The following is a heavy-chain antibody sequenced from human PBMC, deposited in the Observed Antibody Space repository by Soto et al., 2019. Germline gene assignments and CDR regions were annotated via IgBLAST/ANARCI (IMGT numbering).Heavy chain of an antibody. D-gene: IGHD6-25*01. CDR3: ARGGRSNYFDY. V-gene: IGHV3-30*03. Sequence: QVQLVESGGGVVQPGRYLRLSCADSGVTFSHYGMHWVRQAPGKGLEWVALVSYDGNNKYYADSVEGRFTISRDNSKNTLYLQMSSLRSEDTAVYYCARGGRSNYFDYWGQGTLVTVSS. CDR1: GVTFSHYG. CDR2: VSYDGNNK. J-gene: IGHJ4*02.